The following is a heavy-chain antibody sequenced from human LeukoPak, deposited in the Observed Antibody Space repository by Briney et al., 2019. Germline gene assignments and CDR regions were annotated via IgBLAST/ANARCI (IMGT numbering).Heavy chain of an antibody. CDR2: INHNSGGT. D-gene: IGHD3-22*01. J-gene: IGHJ3*02. CDR1: GYTFTCYY. Sequence: ASVTVSCKASGYTFTCYYMHWVRQAPGQGREWMEWINHNSGGTHYAQKLQGRVTMTRHTSISTAHMELSRLRSDDTAVYYCARSFTSSGYYYDAFDIWGQGTMVTVSS. CDR3: ARSFTSSGYYYDAFDI. V-gene: IGHV1-2*02.